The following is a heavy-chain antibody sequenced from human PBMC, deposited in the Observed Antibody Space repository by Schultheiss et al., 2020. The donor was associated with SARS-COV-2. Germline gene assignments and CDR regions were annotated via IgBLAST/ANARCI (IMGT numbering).Heavy chain of an antibody. CDR3: ARSASEDSSGYFDY. CDR1: GGSFSGDS. D-gene: IGHD3-22*01. V-gene: IGHV4-34*01. CDR2: RHCTGSA. Sequence: SETLSLTCAVYGGSFSGDSWSWLRQPPGTGLKWIGERHCTGSANCNPSLKSRVSISLGTSKNHFSLKLSSVTAADTAVYYCARSASEDSSGYFDYWGQGTLVTVSS. J-gene: IGHJ4*02.